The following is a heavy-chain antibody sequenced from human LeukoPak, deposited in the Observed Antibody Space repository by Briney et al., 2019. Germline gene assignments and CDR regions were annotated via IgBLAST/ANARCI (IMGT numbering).Heavy chain of an antibody. Sequence: ASVKVSCKASGGTFSSYAISWVRQATGQGLEWMGWMNPNSGNTGYAQKFQGRVTMTRNTSISTAYMELSSLRSEDTAVYYCARGAPGIAVAPWGQGTLVTVSS. CDR1: GGTFSSYA. CDR3: ARGAPGIAVAP. J-gene: IGHJ5*02. D-gene: IGHD6-19*01. V-gene: IGHV1-8*02. CDR2: MNPNSGNT.